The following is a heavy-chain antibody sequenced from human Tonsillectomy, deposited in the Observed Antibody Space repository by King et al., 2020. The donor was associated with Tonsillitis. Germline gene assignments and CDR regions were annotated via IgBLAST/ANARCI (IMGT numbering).Heavy chain of an antibody. CDR1: GFTFSNYG. Sequence: QLVQSGGGVVQPGRSLRLSCAASGFTFSNYGMHWVRQAPGKGLEWVTVISYDASNKYYADSVKGRFTISRDNSKNTLYLQMNSLRAEYTAEYYCAKGLATSCFDYWGQGTLVTVSS. CDR3: AKGLATSCFDY. V-gene: IGHV3-30*18. CDR2: ISYDASNK. D-gene: IGHD3-10*01. J-gene: IGHJ4*02.